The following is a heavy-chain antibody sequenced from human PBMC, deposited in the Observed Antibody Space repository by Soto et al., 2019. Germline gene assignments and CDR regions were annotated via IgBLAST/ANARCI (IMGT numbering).Heavy chain of an antibody. CDR1: GFPFTTYG. J-gene: IGHJ4*02. D-gene: IGHD3-10*01. CDR3: VGGQYYFDY. V-gene: IGHV3-30*03. CDR2: ISYDGTNK. Sequence: QVQLVESGGGVVQPGRSLRLSCAASGFPFTTYGMHWVREGPGKGLEWVAVISYDGTNKYYADSVKGRFTISRDNSKNTMYLQMNSLRPEDTACYYCVGGQYYFDYRGQGTLVTVSS.